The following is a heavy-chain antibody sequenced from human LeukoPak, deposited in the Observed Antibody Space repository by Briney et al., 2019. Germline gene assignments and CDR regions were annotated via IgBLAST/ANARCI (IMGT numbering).Heavy chain of an antibody. J-gene: IGHJ4*02. Sequence: SETLSLTCGVSGYSISSGFYWGWIRQPPGKGLQWIGSLYYTGSAEYNTSLKSRLTMSMDKSKNQFSLKLNSVTAADTAVYYCARLWSGYNFDYWGQGTLVTVSS. D-gene: IGHD5-24*01. V-gene: IGHV4-38-2*01. CDR2: LYYTGSA. CDR1: GYSISSGFY. CDR3: ARLWSGYNFDY.